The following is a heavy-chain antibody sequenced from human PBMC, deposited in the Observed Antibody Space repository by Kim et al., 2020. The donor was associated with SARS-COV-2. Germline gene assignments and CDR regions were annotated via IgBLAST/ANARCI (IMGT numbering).Heavy chain of an antibody. V-gene: IGHV3-23*01. Sequence: GGSLRLSCGASGFTYSIYGMSWVRQAPGKGLEWVSAISANGANTYYADSVKGRFTMSRDNSKNTLYLQMNSLRAEDTAVYYCAKDLGGSFDYWGQGTLGT. CDR3: AKDLGGSFDY. CDR2: ISANGANT. CDR1: GFTYSIYG. D-gene: IGHD7-27*01. J-gene: IGHJ4*02.